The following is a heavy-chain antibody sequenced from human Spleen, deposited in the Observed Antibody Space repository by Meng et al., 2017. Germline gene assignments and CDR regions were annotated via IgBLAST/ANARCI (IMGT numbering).Heavy chain of an antibody. D-gene: IGHD3-9*01. V-gene: IGHV3-30*04. Sequence: GESLKISCAASGFTFDDYAMHWVRQAPGKGLEWVAVISYDGSNKYYADSVKGRFTISRDNSKNTLYMQMNSLRGEDTAVYYCARGGPYDILTRAIYYYGMDVWGQGTTVTVSS. J-gene: IGHJ6*02. CDR1: GFTFDDYA. CDR2: ISYDGSNK. CDR3: ARGGPYDILTRAIYYYGMDV.